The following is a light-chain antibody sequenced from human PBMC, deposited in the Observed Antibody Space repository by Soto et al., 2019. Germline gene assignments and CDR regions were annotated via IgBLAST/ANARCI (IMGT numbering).Light chain of an antibody. J-gene: IGKJ1*01. CDR1: QSVSSNF. CDR2: DVS. Sequence: EIVLTQSPGTLSLSPGERATLSCRASQSVSSNFLAWYQQKLGQAPRLLIYDVSIRAAGIPDRFSGSGSGTDFTLTISSLEPEDFAVYYYQQYDSSWKFGQGTKVEIK. V-gene: IGKV3-20*01. CDR3: QQYDSSWK.